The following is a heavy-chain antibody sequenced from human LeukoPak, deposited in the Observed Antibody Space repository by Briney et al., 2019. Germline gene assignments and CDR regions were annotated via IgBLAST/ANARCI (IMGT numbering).Heavy chain of an antibody. CDR2: INPSGGSR. D-gene: IGHD6-6*01. Sequence: ASVKVSCKASGYTFSNYYIHWVRQAPGQGLEWMGIINPSGGSRSYAQKFQGRLTVTRGTSTSTVYMELSSLRSEDTAVYYCARSPWGAARPIYWGQGTLVTVSS. CDR3: ARSPWGAARPIY. V-gene: IGHV1-46*01. J-gene: IGHJ4*02. CDR1: GYTFSNYY.